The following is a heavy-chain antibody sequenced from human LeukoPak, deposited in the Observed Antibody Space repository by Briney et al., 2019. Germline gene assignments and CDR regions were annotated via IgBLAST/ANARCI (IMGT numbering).Heavy chain of an antibody. D-gene: IGHD6-13*01. CDR3: ARQRDSSRNWFDP. CDR1: GYRFTSYW. J-gene: IGHJ5*02. Sequence: GESLKISCKGSGYRFTSYWIGWVRQMPGKGLEWMGIIYPGDSDTRYSPSFQGQVTISADKSISTAYLQWSSLKASDTAMYYCARQRDSSRNWFDPWGQGTLVTVSS. V-gene: IGHV5-51*01. CDR2: IYPGDSDT.